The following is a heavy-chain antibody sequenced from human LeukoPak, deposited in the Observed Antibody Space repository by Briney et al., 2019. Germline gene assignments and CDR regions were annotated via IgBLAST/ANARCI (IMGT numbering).Heavy chain of an antibody. Sequence: GGSPRLSCAASGFTFSSYWMHWVRQAPGKGLVWVSRIKSDGSSTSYADSVKGRFTISRDNAKNTLYLQMNSLRTEDTAVYYCARAQYYDSTTAGGMDVWGRGTTVTVSS. CDR2: IKSDGSST. CDR1: GFTFSSYW. D-gene: IGHD3-22*01. V-gene: IGHV3-74*01. CDR3: ARAQYYDSTTAGGMDV. J-gene: IGHJ6*02.